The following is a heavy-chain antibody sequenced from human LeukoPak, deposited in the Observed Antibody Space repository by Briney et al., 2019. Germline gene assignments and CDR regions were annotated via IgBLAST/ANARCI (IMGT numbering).Heavy chain of an antibody. CDR2: IKQDGSEK. D-gene: IGHD3-10*01. J-gene: IGHJ4*02. V-gene: IGHV3-7*01. Sequence: PGGSLRLSCAASGFSFNNYWMSWVRQAPGKGLEWVANIKQDGSEKDYVDSVKGRFTVSRDNAENSLDLQMNSLRAEDTGVYYCARVRNYFGSGTSPLAYWGQGTLVIVSS. CDR3: ARVRNYFGSGTSPLAY. CDR1: GFSFNNYW.